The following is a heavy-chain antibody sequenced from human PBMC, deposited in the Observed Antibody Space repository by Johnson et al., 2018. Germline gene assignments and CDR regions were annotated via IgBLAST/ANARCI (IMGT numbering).Heavy chain of an antibody. Sequence: QVQLQESGPGLVKPSETLSLTCPVSGGSISSSYWSWIRQPAGTGLEWIGRIYTSGSTNYNPSLKSRVTMSVDTSKNQFSLKLSSVTAVDTAVYYCARDQEAAGSFDIWGQGTMVTVSS. CDR3: ARDQEAAGSFDI. D-gene: IGHD6-13*01. CDR2: IYTSGST. CDR1: GGSISSSY. J-gene: IGHJ3*02. V-gene: IGHV4-4*07.